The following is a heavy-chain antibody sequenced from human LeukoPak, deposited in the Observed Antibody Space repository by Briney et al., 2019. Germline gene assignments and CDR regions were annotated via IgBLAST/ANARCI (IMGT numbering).Heavy chain of an antibody. V-gene: IGHV3-15*01. J-gene: IGHJ1*01. CDR1: GFTFNTAY. Sequence: KTGGSLRLSCAVSGFTFNTAYMSWVRQAPGKGLEYIGRIKSDTDGGTTYYAAPVKGRFTISRDDSKNTLYLQMNGLKIEDTALYYCIADLRLWGQGTLVTVSS. CDR3: IADLRL. D-gene: IGHD3-16*01. CDR2: IKSDTDGGTT.